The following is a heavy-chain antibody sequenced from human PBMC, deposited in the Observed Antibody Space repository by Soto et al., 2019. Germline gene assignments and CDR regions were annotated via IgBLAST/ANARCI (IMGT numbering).Heavy chain of an antibody. J-gene: IGHJ3*02. CDR1: GFTFSSYA. CDR3: ARDHNWKYDAFDI. Sequence: GGSLRLSCAASGFTFSSYAMNWVRQATGKGLEWVSTIGGSGVSTYFADSVKGRFTISGDNSKNTLYLQMNSLTAEDTAVYYCARDHNWKYDAFDIWGQGTMVTVSS. D-gene: IGHD1-7*01. CDR2: IGGSGVST. V-gene: IGHV3-23*01.